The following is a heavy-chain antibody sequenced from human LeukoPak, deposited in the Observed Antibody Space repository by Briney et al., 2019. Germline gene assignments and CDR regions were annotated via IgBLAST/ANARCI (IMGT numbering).Heavy chain of an antibody. J-gene: IGHJ4*02. Sequence: ASVKVSCKASGYTFTGYYMHWVRQAPGQGLEWMGWINPNSGGTNYAQKFQGRVTMTRDTSISTAYMELSRLRSDDTAVYYCAREYYDSSGYYSPDAHYFDYWGQGTLVTVSS. V-gene: IGHV1-2*02. CDR3: AREYYDSSGYYSPDAHYFDY. CDR2: INPNSGGT. D-gene: IGHD3-22*01. CDR1: GYTFTGYY.